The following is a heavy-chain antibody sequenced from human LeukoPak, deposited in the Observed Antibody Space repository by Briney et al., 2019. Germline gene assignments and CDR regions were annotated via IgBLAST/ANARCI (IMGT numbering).Heavy chain of an antibody. Sequence: GGSLRLSCAASGLTVSSNYMTWVRQAPGKGLEWVSIIHTNGNTYYADSVKGRFTISRDNSKNTLDLQMNSLRAEDTAIYYCAKTAVVITFRFDSWGQGSLVTVSS. CDR3: AKTAVVITFRFDS. J-gene: IGHJ4*02. V-gene: IGHV3-53*01. CDR1: GLTVSSNY. D-gene: IGHD4/OR15-4a*01. CDR2: IHTNGNT.